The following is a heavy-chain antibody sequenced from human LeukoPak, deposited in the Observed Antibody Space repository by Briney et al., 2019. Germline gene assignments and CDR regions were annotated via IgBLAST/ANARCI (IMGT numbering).Heavy chain of an antibody. CDR3: AKLVTPLWFGTFDY. D-gene: IGHD3-10*01. CDR2: ISGSGGST. CDR1: GFTFSSYA. Sequence: PGGSLSLSCATSGFTFSSYAMSWVRQAPGKGLEWVSAISGSGGSTYYADSMKGRFTISRDNSKNTLYLQMNSLRAEDTAVYYCAKLVTPLWFGTFDYWGQGTLVTVSS. V-gene: IGHV3-23*01. J-gene: IGHJ4*02.